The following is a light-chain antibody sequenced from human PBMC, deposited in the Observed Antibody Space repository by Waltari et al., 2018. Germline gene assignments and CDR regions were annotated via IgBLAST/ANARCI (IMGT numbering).Light chain of an antibody. CDR2: DAS. CDR1: PSISRF. CDR3: QKYGSLPAT. Sequence: EIMLTPSPGTLSLSPGERATLSCRASPSISRFSAWYQQKPGQAPRLLIYDASTRATGIPDRFSGSGSGTDFSLTISRLEPEDIEVYYCQKYGSLPATFGQGTKVEIK. J-gene: IGKJ1*01. V-gene: IGKV3-20*01.